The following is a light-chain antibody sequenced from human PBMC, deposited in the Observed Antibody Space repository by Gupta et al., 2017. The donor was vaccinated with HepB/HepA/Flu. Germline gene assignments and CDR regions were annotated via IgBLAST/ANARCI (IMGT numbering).Light chain of an antibody. CDR1: SSNIGSNF. V-gene: IGLV1-44*01. Sequence: QSVPTQPPSASGTPGQRVTISCSGSSSNIGSNFVNWYQQLPGTAPKLLIYNDNQRPSGFPDRFSGSKSGTSASLAISELQSEDEADYYCSAWDDSLNGRVFGGGTKLTVL. CDR2: NDN. J-gene: IGLJ3*02. CDR3: SAWDDSLNGRV.